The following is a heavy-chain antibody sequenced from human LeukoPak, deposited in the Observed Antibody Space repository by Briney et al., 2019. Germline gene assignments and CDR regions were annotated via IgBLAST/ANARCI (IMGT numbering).Heavy chain of an antibody. V-gene: IGHV1-2*02. Sequence: GASVKVSCKASGYTFTGYYIHWVRQAPGQGLEWMGWINPNSGGTNYAQKFQGRVTMTSDTSISTAYMELIRLISDDTAVYYCARAGGGFDYWGQGTLVTVSS. D-gene: IGHD3-16*01. J-gene: IGHJ4*02. CDR3: ARAGGGFDY. CDR2: INPNSGGT. CDR1: GYTFTGYY.